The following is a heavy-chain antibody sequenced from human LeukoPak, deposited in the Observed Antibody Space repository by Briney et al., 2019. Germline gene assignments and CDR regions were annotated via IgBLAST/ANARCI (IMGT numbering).Heavy chain of an antibody. Sequence: GGSLRLSCAASGFTFSYYDMHWVRQATGKGLEWVAAIGTAGDTYYTGSVKGRFTISRENAKNSLYLQMNSLRAGDTAVYYCARVAKERVGGVYYFDYWGQGTLVTVSS. CDR1: GFTFSYYD. CDR2: IGTAGDT. J-gene: IGHJ4*02. V-gene: IGHV3-13*01. CDR3: ARVAKERVGGVYYFDY. D-gene: IGHD1-1*01.